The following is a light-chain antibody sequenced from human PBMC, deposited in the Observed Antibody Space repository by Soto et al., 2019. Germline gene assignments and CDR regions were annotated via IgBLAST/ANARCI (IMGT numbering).Light chain of an antibody. Sequence: QSALTQPPSASGSPGQSVTISCTGTSSDVGGYNYVSWYQQHPGKAPKLMIYEVSKRPSGVPDRFSGSKSGNTASLTVSGLQAEDEADYYCCSYAGINNVVFGGGTKLTVL. CDR1: SSDVGGYNY. CDR3: CSYAGINNVV. CDR2: EVS. J-gene: IGLJ2*01. V-gene: IGLV2-8*01.